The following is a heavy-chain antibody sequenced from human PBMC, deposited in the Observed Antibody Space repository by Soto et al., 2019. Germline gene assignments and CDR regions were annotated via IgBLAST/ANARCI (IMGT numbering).Heavy chain of an antibody. J-gene: IGHJ6*02. D-gene: IGHD2-8*01. Sequence: EVQLVETGGGLIQPGGSLRLSCAASGFTVSSNYMSWVRQAPGKGLEWVSVIYSGGSTYYADSVKGRFTISRDNSKNTLYLQMNSLRAEDTAVYYCARGLAGYCTNGVCQGEATTWYGMDVWGQGTTVTVSS. CDR2: IYSGGST. CDR1: GFTVSSNY. V-gene: IGHV3-53*02. CDR3: ARGLAGYCTNGVCQGEATTWYGMDV.